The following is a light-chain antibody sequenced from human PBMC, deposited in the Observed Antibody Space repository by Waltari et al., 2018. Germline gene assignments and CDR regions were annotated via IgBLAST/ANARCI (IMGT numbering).Light chain of an antibody. J-gene: IGKJ2*01. CDR1: QTVLYADTNTY. Sequence: DFVMTQSPDSLAVSLREQPTVNCKSSQTVLYADTNTYLAWHQQTPGQPPKLLIDWASKRQSGVPDRFIGSGSGTEYTLTISSLQPEDVAIYYCQQYFGTPVTFGQGTKLEIK. V-gene: IGKV4-1*01. CDR2: WAS. CDR3: QQYFGTPVT.